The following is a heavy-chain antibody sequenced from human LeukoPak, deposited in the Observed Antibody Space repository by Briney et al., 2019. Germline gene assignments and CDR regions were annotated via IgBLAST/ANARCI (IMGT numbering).Heavy chain of an antibody. D-gene: IGHD5-18*01. Sequence: GGSLRLSCAASGFTFSGYSMNWVRQAPGKGLEWVSYIGSNSSSIYDADSVKGRFTISRDNAKKSLYLQMNNLRAEDTAVYYCARAREYSYGYSDYWGRGTLVTVSS. CDR2: IGSNSSSI. J-gene: IGHJ4*02. CDR3: ARAREYSYGYSDY. V-gene: IGHV3-48*01. CDR1: GFTFSGYS.